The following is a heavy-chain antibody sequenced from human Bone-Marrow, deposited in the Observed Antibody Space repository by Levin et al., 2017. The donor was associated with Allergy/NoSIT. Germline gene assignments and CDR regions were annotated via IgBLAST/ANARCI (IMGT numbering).Heavy chain of an antibody. Sequence: GGSLRLSCAASGFNFNDHSISWIRQAPGKGLEWISYISHTSATIYYTPSVKGRFTISRDTAKNSVYLQMDTLRAEDTAVYYCASGRFDGGAYPIFDFWGQGTLVTVSS. J-gene: IGHJ4*02. CDR1: GFNFNDHS. D-gene: IGHD2-21*01. CDR2: ISHTSATI. CDR3: ASGRFDGGAYPIFDF. V-gene: IGHV3-11*01.